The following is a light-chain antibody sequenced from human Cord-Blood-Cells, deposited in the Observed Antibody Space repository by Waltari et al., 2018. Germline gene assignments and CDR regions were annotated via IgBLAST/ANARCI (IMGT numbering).Light chain of an antibody. CDR1: QSSSSY. Sequence: DIQMTQSPSSLSASVGDRVTITCRASQSSSSYLNWYQQKSGKAPELLIYAASNLQRGVPPRFSGSGSGTDFTLTISSLQPEDFASFYYRQNYRTPYTFGQGTKLEIK. CDR2: AAS. CDR3: RQNYRTPYT. J-gene: IGKJ2*01. V-gene: IGKV1-39*01.